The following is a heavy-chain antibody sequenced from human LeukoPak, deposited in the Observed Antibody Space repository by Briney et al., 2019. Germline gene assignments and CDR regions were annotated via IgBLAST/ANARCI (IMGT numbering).Heavy chain of an antibody. CDR1: GYTFTSYD. CDR3: SRGVAAGYDY. D-gene: IGHD6-13*01. CDR2: MNPNSGDT. J-gene: IGHJ4*02. V-gene: IGHV1-8*02. Sequence: VASVKVSCKASGYTFTSYDINLVRQATGQGLEWMGWMNPNSGDTGFAQKFQGRVTMTRNTSITTAYMELSSLRSDDTAIYYCSRGVAAGYDYWGQGTLVTVSS.